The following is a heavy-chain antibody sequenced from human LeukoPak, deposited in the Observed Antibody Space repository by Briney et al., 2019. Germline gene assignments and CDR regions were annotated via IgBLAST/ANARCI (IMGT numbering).Heavy chain of an antibody. CDR2: IWYDGSNK. Sequence: GGSLRLSCAASGFTFSTYAMTWVRQAPGKGLEWVAVIWYDGSNKYYADSVKGRFTISRDNSKNTLYLQMNSLRAEDTAVYYCARALGGYSGYDYRYYYYGMDVWGQGTTVTVSS. J-gene: IGHJ6*02. CDR3: ARALGGYSGYDYRYYYYGMDV. D-gene: IGHD5-12*01. CDR1: GFTFSTYA. V-gene: IGHV3-33*08.